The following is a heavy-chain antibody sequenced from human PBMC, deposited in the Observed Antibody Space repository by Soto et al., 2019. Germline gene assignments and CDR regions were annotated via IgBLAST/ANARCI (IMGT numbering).Heavy chain of an antibody. V-gene: IGHV4-30-4*01. CDR3: ARTNYDYVWGSYRFDY. Sequence: SETLSLTCPLSGGPISSGDYYWSWVRQPPGKGLEWIGYISYSGNTYYNPSLKSRVTISGDTSKNQFSLKLSSVTAADTAVYYCARTNYDYVWGSYRFDYWGLGTLVTVSS. CDR2: ISYSGNT. J-gene: IGHJ4*02. D-gene: IGHD3-16*02. CDR1: GGPISSGDYY.